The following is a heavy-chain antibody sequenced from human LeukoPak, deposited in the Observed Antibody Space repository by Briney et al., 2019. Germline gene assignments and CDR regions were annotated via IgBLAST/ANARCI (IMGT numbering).Heavy chain of an antibody. J-gene: IGHJ4*02. V-gene: IGHV4-61*05. D-gene: IGHD6-19*01. CDR2: IYYSGST. CDR3: ARRAVAYSSGWYGGGYYFDY. Sequence: SETLSLTCTVSGGSISSSSYYWGWIRQPPGKGLEWIGYIYYSGSTNYNPSLKSRVTISVDTSKNQFSLKLSSVTAADTAVYYCARRAVAYSSGWYGGGYYFDYWGQGTLVTVSS. CDR1: GGSISSSSYY.